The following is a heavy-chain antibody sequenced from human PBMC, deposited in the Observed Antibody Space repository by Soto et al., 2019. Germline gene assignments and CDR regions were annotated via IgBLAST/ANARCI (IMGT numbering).Heavy chain of an antibody. D-gene: IGHD6-13*01. Sequence: GGSLRLSCAASGFTFSSYDMQWVRQATGKGLEWVSAIGTAGDTYYPGSVKGRFTISRDNAKNSLYLQMNSLRAEDTAVYYCARHPERIAQIGWFDPRGQRTPVTGSS. CDR2: IGTAGDT. CDR3: ARHPERIAQIGWFDP. J-gene: IGHJ5*02. CDR1: GFTFSSYD. V-gene: IGHV3-13*04.